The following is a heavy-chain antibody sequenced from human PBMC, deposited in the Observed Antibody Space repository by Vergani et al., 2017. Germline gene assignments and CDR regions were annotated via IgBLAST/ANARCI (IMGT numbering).Heavy chain of an antibody. CDR1: GFALNRPA. V-gene: IGHV3-30-3*01. CDR2: ISFDGTNE. D-gene: IGHD2-2*02. J-gene: IGHJ4*02. Sequence: QVQLVESGGGVVQPGTSLRLSCVVSGFALNRPALYWVRQAPGKGLEWVVGISFDGTNEYYPDLLKGRFTISRDNAKNTLDLQVRSLRLEDTGVYHCVRDRGLCAGGRCYTEAWDYWGQGTPVTVSS. CDR3: VRDRGLCAGGRCYTEAWDY.